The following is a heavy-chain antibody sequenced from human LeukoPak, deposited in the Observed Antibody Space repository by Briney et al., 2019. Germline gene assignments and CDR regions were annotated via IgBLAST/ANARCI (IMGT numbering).Heavy chain of an antibody. CDR3: AREWNGGNSEGYYFDY. CDR1: GFTFSSYW. Sequence: GGSLRLSCAASGFTFSSYWMSWVRQAPGKGLEWVANIKQDGSEKYYVDYVKGRFTISRDNAKNSLYLEMNSLRAEDTAVYYCAREWNGGNSEGYYFDYWGQGTLVTVSS. D-gene: IGHD4-23*01. CDR2: IKQDGSEK. V-gene: IGHV3-7*01. J-gene: IGHJ4*02.